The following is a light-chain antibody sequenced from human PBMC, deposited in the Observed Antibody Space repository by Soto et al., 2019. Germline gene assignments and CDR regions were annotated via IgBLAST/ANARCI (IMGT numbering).Light chain of an antibody. CDR2: DDS. V-gene: IGLV3-21*02. Sequence: SYELTQPPSVSVAPGQTAMITCGGNNIGNKNVHWYQQRPGQAPVLVVYDDSDRPSGIPDRFSGSNSGNTATLIISRVEAGDEADYYCQVWDSSSDRWVFGGGTQLTVL. J-gene: IGLJ3*02. CDR1: NIGNKN. CDR3: QVWDSSSDRWV.